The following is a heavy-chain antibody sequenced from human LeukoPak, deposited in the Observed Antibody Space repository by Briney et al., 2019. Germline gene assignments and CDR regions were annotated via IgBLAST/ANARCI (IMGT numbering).Heavy chain of an antibody. D-gene: IGHD3-10*02. J-gene: IGHJ6*04. Sequence: GGSLRLSCAASGFTVSSNYMSWVRQTPGKGLEWVSVIYSGGSTYYADSVKGRFTIARDNAKNSLYLQMNSLRAEDTAVYYCAELGITMIGGVWGKGTTVTISS. CDR1: GFTVSSNY. CDR2: IYSGGST. V-gene: IGHV3-53*03. CDR3: AELGITMIGGV.